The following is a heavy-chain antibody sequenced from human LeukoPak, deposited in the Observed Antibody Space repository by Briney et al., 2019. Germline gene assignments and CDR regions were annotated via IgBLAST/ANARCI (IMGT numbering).Heavy chain of an antibody. CDR1: GYTFTSYG. V-gene: IGHV1-18*01. Sequence: ASVKVSCKASGYTFTSYGISWVRQAPGQGLEWMGWISAYNVNTNYVQKLQGGVTMTTDTSTSTAYMELRSLRSDDTAVYYCARGGVSNSWYRTPDYWGQGTLVTVSS. J-gene: IGHJ4*02. CDR2: ISAYNVNT. CDR3: ARGGVSNSWYRTPDY. D-gene: IGHD6-13*01.